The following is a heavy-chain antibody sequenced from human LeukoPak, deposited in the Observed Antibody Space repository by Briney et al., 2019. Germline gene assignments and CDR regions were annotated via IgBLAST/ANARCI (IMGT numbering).Heavy chain of an antibody. CDR1: GYTFTGYY. V-gene: IGHV1-2*02. CDR3: ARAGNYGDYVFYFDY. J-gene: IGHJ4*02. Sequence: ASVKVSCKASGYTFTGYYMHWVRQAPGQGLEWMGWINPNSGGTNYAQKFQGRVTMTRDTSTSTAYMELSRLRSDDTAVYYCARAGNYGDYVFYFDYWGQGTLVTVSS. D-gene: IGHD4-17*01. CDR2: INPNSGGT.